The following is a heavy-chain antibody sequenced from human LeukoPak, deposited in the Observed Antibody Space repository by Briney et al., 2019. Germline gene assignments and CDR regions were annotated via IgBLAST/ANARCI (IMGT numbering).Heavy chain of an antibody. Sequence: PGRSLRLSCAGSGFTFSSYAMHWVRQAPGKGLEWVAVIWYDGSNKYYADSVKGRFTISRDNSKNTLYLQMNSLRAEDTAVYYCARSPMITFGGVIAPDYWGQGTLVTVSS. V-gene: IGHV3-33*08. CDR1: GFTFSSYA. D-gene: IGHD3-16*02. CDR3: ARSPMITFGGVIAPDY. J-gene: IGHJ4*02. CDR2: IWYDGSNK.